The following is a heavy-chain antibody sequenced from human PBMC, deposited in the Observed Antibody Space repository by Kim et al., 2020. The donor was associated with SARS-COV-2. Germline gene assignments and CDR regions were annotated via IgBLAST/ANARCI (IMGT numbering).Heavy chain of an antibody. V-gene: IGHV4-31*03. CDR2: IYYSGST. Sequence: SETLSLTCTVSGGSISSGGYYWSWIRQHPGKGLEWIGYIYYSGSTYYNPSLKSRVTISVDTSKNQFSLKLSSVTAADTAVYYCARTREVLLWFGEARDWFDPWGQGTLVTVSS. J-gene: IGHJ5*02. D-gene: IGHD3-10*01. CDR1: GGSISSGGYY. CDR3: ARTREVLLWFGEARDWFDP.